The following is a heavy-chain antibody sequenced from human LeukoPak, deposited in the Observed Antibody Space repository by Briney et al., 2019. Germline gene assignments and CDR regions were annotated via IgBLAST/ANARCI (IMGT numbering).Heavy chain of an antibody. CDR1: GGSISSSSHY. CDR2: IYYSGST. V-gene: IGHV4-39*07. D-gene: IGHD4-17*01. J-gene: IGHJ3*02. CDR3: ARGPHWVTGDYDAFDI. Sequence: SETLSLTCTVSGGSISSSSHYWAWIRQSPGTGLEWIGSIYYSGSTYYNPSLTSRVTISVDTSKNQFSLKLTSVTAADTAVYYCARGPHWVTGDYDAFDIWGQGTMVTVSS.